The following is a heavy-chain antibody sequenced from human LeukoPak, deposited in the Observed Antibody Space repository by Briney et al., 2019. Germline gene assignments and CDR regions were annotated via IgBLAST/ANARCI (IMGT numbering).Heavy chain of an antibody. Sequence: ASVKVPCKASGYTFTGYYIHWARQAPGQGLEWMGWINPNTGGTEYAQKFQGRVTMTRDTSISTAYMELSRLRSDDTAVYYCARTRGGYSYGYPGYFQHWGQGTLVTVSS. D-gene: IGHD5-18*01. CDR3: ARTRGGYSYGYPGYFQH. CDR1: GYTFTGYY. J-gene: IGHJ1*01. V-gene: IGHV1-2*02. CDR2: INPNTGGT.